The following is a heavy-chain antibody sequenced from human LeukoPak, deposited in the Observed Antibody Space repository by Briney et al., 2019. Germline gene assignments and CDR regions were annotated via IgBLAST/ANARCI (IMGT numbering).Heavy chain of an antibody. CDR2: IYTSGST. CDR1: GGSISSYY. J-gene: IGHJ4*02. Sequence: PSETLSLTCTVSGGSISSYYWSWIRQPAGKGLEWIGRIYTSGSTNYNPSLKSRVTMSVDTSKNQFSLKLSSVTAADTAVYYCARTPRYYYDSSGYYRTAYFDYWGQGTLVTVSS. V-gene: IGHV4-4*07. D-gene: IGHD3-22*01. CDR3: ARTPRYYYDSSGYYRTAYFDY.